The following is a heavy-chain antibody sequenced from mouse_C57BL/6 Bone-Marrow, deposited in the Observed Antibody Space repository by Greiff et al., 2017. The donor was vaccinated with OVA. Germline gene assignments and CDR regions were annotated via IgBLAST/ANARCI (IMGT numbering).Heavy chain of an antibody. Sequence: EVQGVESGGGLVQPKGSLKLSCAASGFSFNTYAMNWVRQAPGKGLEWVARIRSKSNNYATYYADSVKDRFTISRDDSESMLYLQMNNLKTEDTAMYYCVSLTGTTDYAMDYWGQGTSVTVSS. J-gene: IGHJ4*01. CDR1: GFSFNTYA. CDR2: IRSKSNNYAT. D-gene: IGHD4-1*01. CDR3: VSLTGTTDYAMDY. V-gene: IGHV10-1*01.